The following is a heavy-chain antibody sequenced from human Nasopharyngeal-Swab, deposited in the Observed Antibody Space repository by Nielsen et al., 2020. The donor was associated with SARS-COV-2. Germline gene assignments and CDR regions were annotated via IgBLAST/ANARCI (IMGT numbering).Heavy chain of an antibody. Sequence: GESLKISCAASGFTFSSYAMHWVRQAPGKGLEWVAVISYDGSNKYYADSVKGRFTISRDNSKNTLYLQMNSLRAEDTAVYYCATSGSYTGFYFDYWGQGILVTVSS. CDR3: ATSGSYTGFYFDY. D-gene: IGHD1-26*01. CDR1: GFTFSSYA. V-gene: IGHV3-30-3*01. J-gene: IGHJ4*02. CDR2: ISYDGSNK.